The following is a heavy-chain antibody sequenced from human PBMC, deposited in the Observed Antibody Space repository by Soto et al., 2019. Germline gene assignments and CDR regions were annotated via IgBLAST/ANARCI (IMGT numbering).Heavy chain of an antibody. V-gene: IGHV3-23*01. CDR1: GFTFRIYA. D-gene: IGHD2-8*01. Sequence: GSLGLGCSASGFTFRIYALSGVRPASGKGLEWVSAISGSGGSTYYADSVKGRFTISRDNSKNTLYLQMKSLRAEDTAVYYCAKRSDIVLMVYAMGFDPWGQGTLVTVYS. CDR3: AKRSDIVLMVYAMGFDP. J-gene: IGHJ5*02. CDR2: ISGSGGST.